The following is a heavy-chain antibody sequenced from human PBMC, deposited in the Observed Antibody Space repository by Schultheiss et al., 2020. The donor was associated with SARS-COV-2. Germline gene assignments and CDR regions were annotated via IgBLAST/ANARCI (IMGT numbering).Heavy chain of an antibody. CDR3: ARDRDYYYGMDV. CDR2: ISASSAGT. V-gene: IGHV3-23*01. Sequence: GGSLRLSCAASGFTFSSYAMSWVRQAPGKGLEWVSTISASSAGTYYADSVKGRFTISRDNSKNTLYLQMNSLRAEDTAVYYCARDRDYYYGMDVWGPGTTVTVSS. CDR1: GFTFSSYA. J-gene: IGHJ6*02.